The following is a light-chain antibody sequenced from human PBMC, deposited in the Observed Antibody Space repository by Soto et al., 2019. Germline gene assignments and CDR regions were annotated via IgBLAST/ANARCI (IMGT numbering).Light chain of an antibody. CDR1: QTISSW. Sequence: DIQMTQSPSSVSASVGDTVTITCRASQTISSWLAWYQQKPGKAPELLIYAASSLQSGVPSRFSGRGSGTHFTLPLASLQPEDFATYYCQQTDIFPLTFGGGTKVEI. V-gene: IGKV1D-12*01. CDR3: QQTDIFPLT. CDR2: AAS. J-gene: IGKJ4*01.